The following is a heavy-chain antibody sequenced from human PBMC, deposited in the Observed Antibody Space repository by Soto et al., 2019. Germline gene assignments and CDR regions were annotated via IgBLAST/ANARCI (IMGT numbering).Heavy chain of an antibody. D-gene: IGHD3-10*01. Sequence: EVQLVESGGGLVQPGGSLRLSCAASGFTFSSYSMNWVRQAPGKGLEWVSYISSSSSTIYYADSVKGRFTISRDNAKNSLYRQINSRRAEDTAVYYCARANYYGPPGDFDSWGQGPLVTVSS. CDR2: ISSSSSTI. CDR1: GFTFSSYS. CDR3: ARANYYGPPGDFDS. V-gene: IGHV3-48*01. J-gene: IGHJ4*02.